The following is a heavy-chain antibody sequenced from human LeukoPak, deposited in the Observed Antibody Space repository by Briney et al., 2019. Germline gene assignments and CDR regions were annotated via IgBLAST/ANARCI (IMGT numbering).Heavy chain of an antibody. Sequence: PGGSLRLSCAASGFTFSDYWMHSVRQAPRKGLVWVSRTNSDGSSTSYADSVKGRFTVSRDNAKNTVYLQMNSLRAEDTAVYYCARNYYDKYDFWGQGTLVTVSS. CDR2: TNSDGSST. J-gene: IGHJ4*02. V-gene: IGHV3-74*01. CDR1: GFTFSDYW. D-gene: IGHD3-22*01. CDR3: ARNYYDKYDF.